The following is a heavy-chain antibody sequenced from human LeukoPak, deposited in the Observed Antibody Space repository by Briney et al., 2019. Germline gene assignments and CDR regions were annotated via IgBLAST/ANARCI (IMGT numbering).Heavy chain of an antibody. V-gene: IGHV3-30*02. Sequence: PGGSLRLSCAASGFTLSCCGMHWVRQAPGKGLEWVAFVRYDGGNVYYADSVKGRFTISRDNFKNTLSLQMNSLRAEDTAVYYCARGEYYYDSSGIAGLFDYWGQGTLVTVSS. CDR1: GFTLSCCG. D-gene: IGHD3-22*01. J-gene: IGHJ4*02. CDR2: VRYDGGNV. CDR3: ARGEYYYDSSGIAGLFDY.